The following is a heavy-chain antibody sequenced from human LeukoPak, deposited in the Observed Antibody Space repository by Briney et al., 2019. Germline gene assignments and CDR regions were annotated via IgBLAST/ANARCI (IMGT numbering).Heavy chain of an antibody. J-gene: IGHJ3*02. CDR2: IIPIFGTA. Sequence: SVKVSCKASGGTFSSYAISWARQAPGQGLEWMGRIIPIFGTANYAQKFQGRVTITTDESTSTAYMELSSLRSEDTAVYYCAEDSITIFGVVIVAFDIWGQGTMVTVSS. D-gene: IGHD3-3*01. V-gene: IGHV1-69*05. CDR1: GGTFSSYA. CDR3: AEDSITIFGVVIVAFDI.